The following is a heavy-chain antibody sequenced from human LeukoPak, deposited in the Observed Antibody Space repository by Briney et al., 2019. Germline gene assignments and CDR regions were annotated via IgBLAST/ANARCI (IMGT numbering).Heavy chain of an antibody. Sequence: ASVKVSCKASGGTFSSYAISWVRQATGQGLEWMGWMNPNSGNTGYAQKFQGRVTMTRNTSISTAYMELSSLRSEDTAVYYCARGPQSRALGYWGQGTLVTVSS. V-gene: IGHV1-8*02. J-gene: IGHJ4*02. CDR2: MNPNSGNT. CDR3: ARGPQSRALGY. D-gene: IGHD3-16*01. CDR1: GGTFSSYA.